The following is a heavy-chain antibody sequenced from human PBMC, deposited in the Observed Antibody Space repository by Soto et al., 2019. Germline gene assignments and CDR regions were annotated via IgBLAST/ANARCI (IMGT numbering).Heavy chain of an antibody. Sequence: GGSLRLSCAASGFTFSSYGMHWVRQAPGKGLEWVAVISYDVSNKYYADSVKGRFTISRDNSKNTLYLQMNSLRAEDTAVYYCAQPTGIAVAGYYFDYWGQGTLVTVSS. CDR2: ISYDVSNK. CDR1: GFTFSSYG. V-gene: IGHV3-30*18. D-gene: IGHD6-19*01. J-gene: IGHJ4*02. CDR3: AQPTGIAVAGYYFDY.